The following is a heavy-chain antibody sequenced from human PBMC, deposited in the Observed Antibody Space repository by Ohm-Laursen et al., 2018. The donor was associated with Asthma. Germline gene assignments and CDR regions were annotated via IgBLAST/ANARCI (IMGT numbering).Heavy chain of an antibody. Sequence: SLRLSCAASGFTLSSYTVHWVRQAPGKGLEWATVISHDGYTQHYADSVRGRFSISRDNAKNSMYLQMNSLTAEDTAVYYCGRGLRNSGSDNYWGQGTLVTVSS. CDR2: ISHDGYTQ. CDR3: GRGLRNSGSDNY. J-gene: IGHJ4*02. CDR1: GFTLSSYT. V-gene: IGHV3-30-3*01. D-gene: IGHD5-12*01.